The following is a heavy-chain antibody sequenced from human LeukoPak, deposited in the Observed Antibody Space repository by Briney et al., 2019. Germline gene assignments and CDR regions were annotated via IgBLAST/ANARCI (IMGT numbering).Heavy chain of an antibody. Sequence: SETLSLTCTVSGGSISSGGYYRSWLRQHPGTGLEWIGYIYYSGSTYYNPSLKSRLTISLDTSKNQFSLNLSSVTAAATAVYYCARASSGAPRLGFDPWGQGTQVTVSS. J-gene: IGHJ5*02. D-gene: IGHD3-22*01. CDR3: ARASSGAPRLGFDP. V-gene: IGHV4-31*03. CDR1: GGSISSGGYY. CDR2: IYYSGST.